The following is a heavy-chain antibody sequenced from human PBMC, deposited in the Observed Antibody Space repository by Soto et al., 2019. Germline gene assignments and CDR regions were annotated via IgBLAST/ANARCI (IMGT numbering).Heavy chain of an antibody. V-gene: IGHV1-69*13. CDR1: GGTFSSYA. J-gene: IGHJ6*02. CDR3: ARSVVVVAATDYYYYGMDV. CDR2: IIPIFGTA. D-gene: IGHD2-15*01. Sequence: SVKVSCKASGGTFSSYAISWVRQAPGQGLEWMGGIIPIFGTANYAQKFQGRVTITADESTSTAYMELSSLRSEDMAVYYCARSVVVVAATDYYYYGMDVWGQGTTVTVSS.